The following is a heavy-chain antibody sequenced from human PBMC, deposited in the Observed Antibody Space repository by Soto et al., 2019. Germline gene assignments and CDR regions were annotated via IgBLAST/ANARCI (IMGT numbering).Heavy chain of an antibody. Sequence: EVQLVESGGGLVQPGGSLRLSCAASKFTFSNYNMNWVRQAPGKGLEWVSYISSSESTIYYADSVKDRFVIYRDNAEKSLYLKMNSLRDEDTAVYYCARGDSSGWDFAYWGQGTLVPSPQ. CDR3: ARGDSSGWDFAY. V-gene: IGHV3-48*02. D-gene: IGHD6-19*01. CDR2: ISSSESTI. CDR1: KFTFSNYN. J-gene: IGHJ4*02.